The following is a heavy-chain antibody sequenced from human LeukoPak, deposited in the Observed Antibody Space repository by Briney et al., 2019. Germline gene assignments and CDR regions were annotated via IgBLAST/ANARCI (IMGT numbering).Heavy chain of an antibody. CDR3: VPTYFSDSSTFYPDY. J-gene: IGHJ4*02. V-gene: IGHV3-73*01. CDR2: IRKKADNYAT. CDR1: GFTFSGSA. D-gene: IGHD3-22*01. Sequence: GGSLRLSCAAFGFTFSGSAMHWVRQASGKGLEWAGRIRKKADNYATAYAASVKGRFTISRDDSKNTAYLQMNSLKTEDTAVYYCVPTYFSDSSTFYPDYWGQGTLVTVSS.